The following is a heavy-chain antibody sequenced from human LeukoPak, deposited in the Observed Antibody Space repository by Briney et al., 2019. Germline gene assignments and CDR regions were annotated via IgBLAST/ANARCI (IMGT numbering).Heavy chain of an antibody. D-gene: IGHD6-13*01. CDR2: IRSKAYGGTT. J-gene: IGHJ4*02. CDR1: GFTFGDYA. Sequence: GGSLRLSCTASGFTFGDYAMSWFRQAPGKGLEWVGSIRSKAYGGTTKYAASVKGRFTISRDDSKSIAYLQMNSLKTEDTAVYYCTSDSSSWRHFDYWGQGTLVTVSS. V-gene: IGHV3-49*03. CDR3: TSDSSSWRHFDY.